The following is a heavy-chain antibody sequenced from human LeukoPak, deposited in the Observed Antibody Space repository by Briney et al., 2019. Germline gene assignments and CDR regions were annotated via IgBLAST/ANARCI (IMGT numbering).Heavy chain of an antibody. J-gene: IGHJ4*02. Sequence: SETLSLTCTVSGGSIRSYYWSWIRQPAGKGLEWIGRIYTSGSTNYNPSLKSRVTMSVDTSKNQFSLKLSSVTAADTAVYYCARRDYDILTGYLYYFDYWGQGTLVTVSS. V-gene: IGHV4-4*07. CDR1: GGSIRSYY. D-gene: IGHD3-9*01. CDR2: IYTSGST. CDR3: ARRDYDILTGYLYYFDY.